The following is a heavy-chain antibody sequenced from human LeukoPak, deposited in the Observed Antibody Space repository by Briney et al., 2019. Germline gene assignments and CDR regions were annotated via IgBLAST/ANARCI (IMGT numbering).Heavy chain of an antibody. V-gene: IGHV4-59*08. CDR1: GGSISSYY. CDR2: IYYSGST. J-gene: IGHJ5*02. CDR3: ARRTARQYSSSWCHWFDP. D-gene: IGHD6-13*01. Sequence: SETLSLTCTVSGGSISSYYWSWIRQPPGKGLEWIGYIYYSGSTNYNPSLKSRVTISVDTYKNQFSLKLSSVTDADTAVYYCARRTARQYSSSWCHWFDPWGEGTLVTVSS.